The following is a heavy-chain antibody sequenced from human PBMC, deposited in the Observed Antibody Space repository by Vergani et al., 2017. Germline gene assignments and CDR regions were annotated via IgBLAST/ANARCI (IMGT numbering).Heavy chain of an antibody. J-gene: IGHJ4*02. D-gene: IGHD5-18*01. CDR3: ARARGRTDMADY. V-gene: IGHV4-59*01. Sequence: QVQLQESGPGLVKPSETLSLTCTVSGGSISSYYWSWIRQPPGKGLEWIGYIYYSGSTNYNPSLKSRVTISVDTSKNQFSRKLSSVTAADTAVYYCARARGRTDMADYWGQGTLVTVSS. CDR2: IYYSGST. CDR1: GGSISSYY.